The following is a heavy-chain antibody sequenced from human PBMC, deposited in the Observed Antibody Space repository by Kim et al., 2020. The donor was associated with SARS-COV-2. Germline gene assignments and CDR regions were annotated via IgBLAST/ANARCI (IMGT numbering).Heavy chain of an antibody. D-gene: IGHD4-17*01. CDR3: ARQREDYGDSDY. Sequence: YHNPALKSRVTISVDTSKNQFSLKLSSVTAADTAVYYCARQREDYGDSDYWGQGTLVTVSS. V-gene: IGHV4-39*01. J-gene: IGHJ4*02.